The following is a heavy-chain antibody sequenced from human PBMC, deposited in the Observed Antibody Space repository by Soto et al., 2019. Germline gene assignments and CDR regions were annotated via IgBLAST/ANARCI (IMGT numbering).Heavy chain of an antibody. D-gene: IGHD3-16*01. Sequence: PETLALTCTVSGGSMSSYYWRWIRQPPGKGLEWIGYIYYSGSTNYNPSLKSRVTISVDTSKNQFSLKLSSVPAADTAVYYCARDQGGTLDYWGQGTLVTVYS. CDR3: ARDQGGTLDY. V-gene: IGHV4-59*01. J-gene: IGHJ4*02. CDR1: GGSMSSYY. CDR2: IYYSGST.